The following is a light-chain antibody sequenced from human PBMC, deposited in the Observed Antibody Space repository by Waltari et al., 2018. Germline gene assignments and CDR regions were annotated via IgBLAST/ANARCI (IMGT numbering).Light chain of an antibody. CDR3: SSYTSSNTYL. CDR1: SRAVGFYNR. V-gene: IGLV2-18*02. CDR2: EVT. Sequence: QSALTQPPSVSGSPGQSVTISCTGTSRAVGFYNRVSWYPQSPGTAPHLKMYEVTNRPSGGPYRFSGSKAGDTASLTIAVLQAEDEADYYCSSYTSSNTYLFGTGTKVTVL. J-gene: IGLJ1*01.